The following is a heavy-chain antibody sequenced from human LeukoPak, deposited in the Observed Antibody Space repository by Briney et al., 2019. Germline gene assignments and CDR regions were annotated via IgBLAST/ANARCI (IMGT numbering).Heavy chain of an antibody. V-gene: IGHV3-7*01. CDR3: ARDHDKYYDILTGSAMGV. Sequence: PGGSLRLSCAGSGFTFSTYWMTWVRRAPGKGLEWVANINRVGSERYYVDSVKGRFTISRDNAKNSLYLQMNSLRAEDTAVYYCARDHDKYYDILTGSAMGVWGKGTTVTVSS. D-gene: IGHD3-9*01. J-gene: IGHJ6*03. CDR2: INRVGSER. CDR1: GFTFSTYW.